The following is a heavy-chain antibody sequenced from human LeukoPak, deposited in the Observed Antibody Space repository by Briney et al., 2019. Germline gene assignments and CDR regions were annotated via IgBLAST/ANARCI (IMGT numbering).Heavy chain of an antibody. V-gene: IGHV3-23*01. CDR3: AKTVLPPAIEYYFDY. CDR1: GFTFSSYA. CDR2: ISGSGGST. J-gene: IGHJ4*02. D-gene: IGHD2-2*01. Sequence: GGSLTLSCAASGFTFSSYAMSWVRQAPGKGLEWVSAISGSGGSTYYAASVKGRFTISRANSKQTLYLQMNSLRAEDTAVYYCAKTVLPPAIEYYFDYWGQGTLVTVSS.